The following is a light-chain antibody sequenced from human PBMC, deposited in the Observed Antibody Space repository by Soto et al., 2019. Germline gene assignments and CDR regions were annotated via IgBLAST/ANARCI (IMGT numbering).Light chain of an antibody. CDR3: QRRTNWLT. CDR2: DAS. J-gene: IGKJ3*01. V-gene: IGKV3-11*01. CDR1: QNVSTY. Sequence: EIVLTQSPATLSLSPGERATLSCRASQNVSTYLAWYQQKPGQAPRLLIYDASNRATGIPARFSGSGSGTDFTLTISRLEPDDFAVYYCQRRTNWLTFGPGTKVDI.